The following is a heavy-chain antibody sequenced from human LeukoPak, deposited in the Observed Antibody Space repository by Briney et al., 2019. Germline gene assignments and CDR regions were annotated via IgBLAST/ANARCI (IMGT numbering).Heavy chain of an antibody. J-gene: IGHJ4*02. V-gene: IGHV1-69*04. CDR3: ARDESGIAAAGTANDY. D-gene: IGHD6-13*01. CDR2: IIPILGIA. CDR1: GSTFSSYA. Sequence: SVKVSCKASGSTFSSYAISWVRQAPGQGLEWMGRIIPILGIANYAQKFQGRVTITADKSTSTAYMELSSLRSEDTAVYYCARDESGIAAAGTANDYWGQGTLVTVSS.